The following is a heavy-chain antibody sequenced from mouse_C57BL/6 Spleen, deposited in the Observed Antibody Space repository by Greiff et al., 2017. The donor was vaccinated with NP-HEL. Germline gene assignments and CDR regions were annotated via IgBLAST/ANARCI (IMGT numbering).Heavy chain of an antibody. Sequence: VQLQQSVAELVRPGASVKLSCTASGFNIKNTYMHWVKQRPEQGLEWIGRIDPANGNTKYAPKFQGKATITAYTSSTTAYLQLSILTAEYTPIYYCAFITTVVAPDYWGQGTTLTVSS. V-gene: IGHV14-3*01. CDR3: AFITTVVAPDY. D-gene: IGHD1-1*01. CDR1: GFNIKNTY. CDR2: IDPANGNT. J-gene: IGHJ2*01.